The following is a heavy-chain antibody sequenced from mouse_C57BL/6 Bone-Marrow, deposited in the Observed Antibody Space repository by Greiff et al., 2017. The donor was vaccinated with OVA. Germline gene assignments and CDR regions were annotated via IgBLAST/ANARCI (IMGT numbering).Heavy chain of an antibody. V-gene: IGHV1-64*01. Sequence: VQLQQPGAELVKPGASVKLSCKASGYTFTSSWMHWVQQGPGKGLEWIGMIHPDSGSTTYNEKFKSKTTLTVDKSSSTASMQLSSLTSEDSAVYDLARRGMDYWGQGTSVTVSS. J-gene: IGHJ4*01. CDR2: IHPDSGST. CDR3: ARRGMDY. CDR1: GYTFTSSW.